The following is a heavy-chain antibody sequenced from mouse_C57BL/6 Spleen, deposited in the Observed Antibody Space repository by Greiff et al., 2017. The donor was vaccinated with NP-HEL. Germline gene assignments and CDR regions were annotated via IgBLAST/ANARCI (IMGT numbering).Heavy chain of an antibody. V-gene: IGHV14-4*01. CDR1: GFNIKDDY. CDR2: IDPENGDT. CDR3: TTFDSSGYGLLFDY. D-gene: IGHD3-2*02. J-gene: IGHJ2*01. Sequence: VQLKQSGAELVRPGASVKLSCTASGFNIKDDYMHWVKQRPEQGLEWIGWIDPENGDTEYASKFQGKATITADTSSNTAYLQLSSLTSEDTAVYYCTTFDSSGYGLLFDYWGQGTTLTVSS.